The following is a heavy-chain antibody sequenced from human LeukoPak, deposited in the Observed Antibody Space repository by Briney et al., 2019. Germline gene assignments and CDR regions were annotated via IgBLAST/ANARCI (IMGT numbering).Heavy chain of an antibody. Sequence: VASVKVSCKVSGYTLTEFALHWVRQAPGKGLEWMGGFDPETAETIYAESFQGRVTMTEETSTDTSYMELNSLRSEDTAVYYCTTSRYNFWSGFTYWGQGTLIAVSS. CDR1: GYTLTEFA. V-gene: IGHV1-24*01. CDR3: TTSRYNFWSGFTY. CDR2: FDPETAET. D-gene: IGHD3-3*01. J-gene: IGHJ4*02.